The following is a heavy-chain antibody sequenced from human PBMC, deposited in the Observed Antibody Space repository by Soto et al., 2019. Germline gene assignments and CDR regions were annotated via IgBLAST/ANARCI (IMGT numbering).Heavy chain of an antibody. CDR2: IKQDGSEK. CDR3: ARDWNYDFWSGYPTSYCYYGMDV. D-gene: IGHD3-3*01. Sequence: GSLRLSCAASGFTFSSYWMSWVRQAPGKGLEWVANIKQDGSEKYYVDSVKGRFTISRDNAKNSLYLQMNSLRAEDTAVYYCARDWNYDFWSGYPTSYCYYGMDVWGQGTTVTVSS. V-gene: IGHV3-7*05. CDR1: GFTFSSYW. J-gene: IGHJ6*02.